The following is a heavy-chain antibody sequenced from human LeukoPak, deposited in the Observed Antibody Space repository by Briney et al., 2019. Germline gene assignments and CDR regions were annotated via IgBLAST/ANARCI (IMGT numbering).Heavy chain of an antibody. J-gene: IGHJ4*02. CDR3: ATDFPKGGSSGYFSGSFDY. CDR2: FDPEDGET. Sequence: GASVKVSCKVSGYTLTELSMHWVRQAPGKGLEWMGGFDPEDGETIYAQKFQGRVTMTEDTSTDTAYMELSSLRSEDTAVYYCATDFPKGGSSGYFSGSFDYWGQGTLVTVSS. D-gene: IGHD3-22*01. CDR1: GYTLTELS. V-gene: IGHV1-24*01.